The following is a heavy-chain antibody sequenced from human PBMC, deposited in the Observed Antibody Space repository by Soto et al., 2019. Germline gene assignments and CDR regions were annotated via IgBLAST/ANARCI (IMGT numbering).Heavy chain of an antibody. J-gene: IGHJ4*01. CDR1: GASISNSIYY. D-gene: IGHD2-21*02. V-gene: IGHV4-39*07. Sequence: SETLSLTCAVSGASISNSIYYWGWIRQPPGKGLEWIGSIYYSGSTYYNSSLMSRAALGIDLSKNQFSLDLWSLTAADTATYYCARVRIASCSAGNCYSGFDFWGHGTLVTVSS. CDR2: IYYSGST. CDR3: ARVRIASCSAGNCYSGFDF.